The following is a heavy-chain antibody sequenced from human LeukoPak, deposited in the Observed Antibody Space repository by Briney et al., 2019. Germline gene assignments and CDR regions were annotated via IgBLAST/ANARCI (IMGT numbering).Heavy chain of an antibody. CDR2: INAGNGNT. J-gene: IGHJ4*02. CDR3: ARDPPLYQLWFDY. V-gene: IGHV1-3*01. CDR1: GYTFTTYA. D-gene: IGHD5-18*01. Sequence: ASVKVSCKASGYTFTTYAMHWVRQAPGQRLEWMGWINAGNGNTKYSQKFQARVTITRDTSASTAYMELSSLGSEDTAVYYCARDPPLYQLWFDYWGQGTLVTVSS.